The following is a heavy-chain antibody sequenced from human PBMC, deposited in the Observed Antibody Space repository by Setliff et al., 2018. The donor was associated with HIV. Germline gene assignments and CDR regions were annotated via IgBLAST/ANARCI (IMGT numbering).Heavy chain of an antibody. Sequence: SVKVSCKAYGGTFSNYVISWVRQAPGQGLEWMGGIIPIFGSTKYAQKFQGRVTITADESTSTADMELSSLRSEDTAVYYCAKDNWNSFEFWGQGTLVTVSS. CDR1: GGTFSNYV. CDR2: IIPIFGST. D-gene: IGHD1-20*01. J-gene: IGHJ4*02. CDR3: AKDNWNSFEF. V-gene: IGHV1-69*13.